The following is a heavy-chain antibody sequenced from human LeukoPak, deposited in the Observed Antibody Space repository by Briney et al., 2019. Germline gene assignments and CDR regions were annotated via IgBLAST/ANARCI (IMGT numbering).Heavy chain of an antibody. CDR2: INHSGST. V-gene: IGHV4-34*01. CDR1: GGSFSGYY. CDR3: ARGFYYYYGMDV. J-gene: IGHJ6*02. D-gene: IGHD3-22*01. Sequence: PSETLSLTCAVYGGSFSGYYWSWIRQPPGKGLEWIGEINHSGSTNYNPSLKSRVTISVDTSKNQFSLKLSSVTAADTAVYYRARGFYYYYGMDVWGQGTTVTVSS.